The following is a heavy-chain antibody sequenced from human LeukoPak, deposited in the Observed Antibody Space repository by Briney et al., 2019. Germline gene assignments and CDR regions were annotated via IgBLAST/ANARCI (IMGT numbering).Heavy chain of an antibody. CDR2: IYHSGST. CDR3: ARGPYYYDSSGSHFDY. CDR1: GGSISSGGYS. Sequence: SETLSLTCAVSGGSISSGGYSWSWIRQPPGKGLEWIGYIYHSGSTYYNPSLKSRVTISVDRSKNQSSLKLSSVTAADTAVYYCARGPYYYDSSGSHFDYWGQGTLVTVSS. V-gene: IGHV4-30-2*01. J-gene: IGHJ4*02. D-gene: IGHD3-22*01.